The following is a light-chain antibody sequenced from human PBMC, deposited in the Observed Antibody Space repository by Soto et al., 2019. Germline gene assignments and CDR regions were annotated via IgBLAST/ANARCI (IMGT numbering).Light chain of an antibody. CDR1: QSVSSN. V-gene: IGKV3-15*01. CDR2: GAS. CDR3: QQYNNWPPVT. J-gene: IGKJ1*01. Sequence: EIVTTQSPAPLSVSPGERATLSCRASQSVSSNLAWYQQKPGQAPRLLIYGASTRATGIPARFSGSGSGTEFTLTISSLQSEDFAVYYCQQYNNWPPVTFGQGTKVEIK.